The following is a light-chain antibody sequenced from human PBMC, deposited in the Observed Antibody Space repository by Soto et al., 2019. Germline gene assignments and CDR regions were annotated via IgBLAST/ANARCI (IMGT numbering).Light chain of an antibody. CDR1: HDISTS. Sequence: EERVTITCRASHDISTSLAWYQQKPGKAPELLIYAASTLQSGVPSRFIGSGSGTDFTLTISCLQSEDYAPYYCQQYYSFLWRFGHRTKVAIK. V-gene: IGKV1D-8*01. CDR2: AAS. J-gene: IGKJ1*01. CDR3: QQYYSFLWR.